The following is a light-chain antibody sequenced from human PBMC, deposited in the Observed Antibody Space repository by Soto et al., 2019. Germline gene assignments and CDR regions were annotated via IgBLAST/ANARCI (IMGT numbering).Light chain of an antibody. CDR2: GES. J-gene: IGKJ2*02. CDR1: QSVSSSY. Sequence: DIVLTQSPGTLSLSPGERATLSCRASQSVSSSYLAWYQQKPGQAPRLLIYGESSRATGIPARFSGSGSGKELTLTISSLQSEDFAVYYCKQYNNWLRTFGQGTKVDIX. CDR3: KQYNNWLRT. V-gene: IGKV3D-15*01.